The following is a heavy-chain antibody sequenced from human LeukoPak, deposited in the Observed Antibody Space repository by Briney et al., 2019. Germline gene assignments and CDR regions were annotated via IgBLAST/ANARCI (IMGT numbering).Heavy chain of an antibody. V-gene: IGHV4-59*08. J-gene: IGHJ4*02. Sequence: PSETLSLTCTVSGGSISSYYWGWIRQPPGMGLEWIAYIYYSGNTRYNPSLQSRVTISVDTSKNQFSLKLNSVTAADTAVYYCARHEVGYCHGGSCPYYSDYWGQGTLVTVSS. CDR3: ARHEVGYCHGGSCPYYSDY. CDR1: GGSISSYY. CDR2: IYYSGNT. D-gene: IGHD2-15*01.